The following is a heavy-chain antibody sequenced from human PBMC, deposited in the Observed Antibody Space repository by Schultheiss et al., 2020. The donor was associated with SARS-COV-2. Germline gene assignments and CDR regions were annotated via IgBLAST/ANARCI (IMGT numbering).Heavy chain of an antibody. CDR1: GDSIGTYY. V-gene: IGHV4-59*01. J-gene: IGHJ4*02. CDR3: ARIDSSGYYPVAFDY. D-gene: IGHD3-22*01. CDR2: IYYSGST. Sequence: SETLSLTCSVSGDSIGTYYWNWVRQSPGKGLEWIGYIYYSGSTNYNPSLKSRVTISVDTSKNQFSLKLSSVTAADTAVYYCARIDSSGYYPVAFDYWGQGTLVTVSS.